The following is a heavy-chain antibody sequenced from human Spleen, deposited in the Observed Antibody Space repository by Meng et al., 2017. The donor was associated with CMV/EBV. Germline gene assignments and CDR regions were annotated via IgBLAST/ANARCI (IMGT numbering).Heavy chain of an antibody. V-gene: IGHV3-11*05. J-gene: IGHJ4*02. D-gene: IGHD4-17*01. CDR2: ISSSSSYT. CDR1: GFTFSDYY. CDR3: ASYTVTTYPGGDLFDY. Sequence: QGELVECGRGLVQPVGALRLSLAASGFTFSDYYMSWIRQAPGKGLEWVSYISSSSSYTNYADSVKGRFTISRDNAKNSLYLQMNSLRAEDTAVYYCASYTVTTYPGGDLFDYWGQGTLVTVSS.